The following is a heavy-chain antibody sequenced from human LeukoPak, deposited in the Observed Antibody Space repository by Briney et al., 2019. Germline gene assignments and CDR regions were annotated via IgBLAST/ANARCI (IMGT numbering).Heavy chain of an antibody. CDR1: GYTFTSYY. Sequence: ASVKVSCKASGYTFTSYYMHWVRQAPGQGLEWMGWINPNSGGTNYAQKFQGWVTMTRDTSISTAYMELSRLRSDDTAVYYCARAQVEQQLVYFDYWGQGTLVTVSS. J-gene: IGHJ4*02. D-gene: IGHD6-13*01. CDR2: INPNSGGT. V-gene: IGHV1-2*04. CDR3: ARAQVEQQLVYFDY.